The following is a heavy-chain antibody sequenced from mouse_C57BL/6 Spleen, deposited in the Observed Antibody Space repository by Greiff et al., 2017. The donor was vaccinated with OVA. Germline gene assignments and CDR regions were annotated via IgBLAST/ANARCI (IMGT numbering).Heavy chain of an antibody. CDR3: ARSLYYGNPDYAMDY. Sequence: VQRVESGPGLVQPSQSLSITCTVSGFSLTSYGVHWVRQSPGKGLEWLGVIWSGGSTDYNAAFISRLSISKDNSKSQVFFKMNSLQADDTAIYYCARSLYYGNPDYAMDYWGQGTSVTVSS. CDR1: GFSLTSYG. CDR2: IWSGGST. D-gene: IGHD2-1*01. V-gene: IGHV2-2*01. J-gene: IGHJ4*01.